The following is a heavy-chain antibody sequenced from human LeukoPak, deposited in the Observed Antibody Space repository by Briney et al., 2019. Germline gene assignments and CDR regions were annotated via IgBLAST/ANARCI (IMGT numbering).Heavy chain of an antibody. CDR2: INPNSGGT. J-gene: IGHJ5*02. CDR1: GYTFTGYY. Sequence: ASVKVSCKASGYTFTGYYMHWVRQAPGQGLEWMGWINPNSGGTNYAQEFQGRVTMTRDTSISTAYMELSRLRSDDTAVYYCARELYYDYVWGSYRSDNWFDPWGQGTLVTVSS. V-gene: IGHV1-2*02. D-gene: IGHD3-16*02. CDR3: ARELYYDYVWGSYRSDNWFDP.